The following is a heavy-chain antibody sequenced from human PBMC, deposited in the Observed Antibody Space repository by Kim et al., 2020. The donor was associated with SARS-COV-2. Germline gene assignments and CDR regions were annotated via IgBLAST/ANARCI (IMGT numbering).Heavy chain of an antibody. D-gene: IGHD6-19*01. V-gene: IGHV4-39*01. CDR1: GGSISSGTYY. J-gene: IGHJ4*02. CDR3: GYSSAWYKGSPFDY. CDR2: IYYSGST. Sequence: SETLSLTCTASGGSISSGTYYWGWIRQPPGKGLEWIGSIYYSGSTYYNPSLKSRVTISVDTSKNQFSLKLSSVTAADTAVYYCGYSSAWYKGSPFDYWGQGTLVTVSS.